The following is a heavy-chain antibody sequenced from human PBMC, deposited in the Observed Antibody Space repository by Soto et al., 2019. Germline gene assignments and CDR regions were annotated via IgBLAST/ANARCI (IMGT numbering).Heavy chain of an antibody. J-gene: IGHJ4*02. D-gene: IGHD6-6*01. CDR1: GDSVSSTSAS. V-gene: IGHV6-1*01. Sequence: SQTLSLTCAISGDSVSSTSASWNWIRQSPSRGLEWLGRTYYRSKWTNDYAVSVKSRITINPDTSKNQFSLQLSSVTPEDTAMYYCVRGYSSSFDYWGQGTLVTVSS. CDR2: TYYRSKWTN. CDR3: VRGYSSSFDY.